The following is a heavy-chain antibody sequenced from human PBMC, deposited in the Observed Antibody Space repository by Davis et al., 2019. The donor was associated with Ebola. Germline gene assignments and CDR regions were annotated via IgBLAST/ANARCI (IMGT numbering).Heavy chain of an antibody. CDR1: GGSISSYY. CDR2: IYYSGST. J-gene: IGHJ6*02. D-gene: IGHD2-15*01. CDR3: ARHLSNCSGGSCYPPHYYGMDV. V-gene: IGHV4-59*08. Sequence: MPSETLSLTCTVSGGSISSYYWSWIRRPPGKGLEWIGYIYYSGSTNYNPSLKSRVTISVDTSKNQFSLKLSSVTAADTAVYYCARHLSNCSGGSCYPPHYYGMDVWGQGTTVTVSS.